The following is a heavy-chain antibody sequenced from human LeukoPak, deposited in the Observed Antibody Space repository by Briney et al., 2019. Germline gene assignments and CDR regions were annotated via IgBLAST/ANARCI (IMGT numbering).Heavy chain of an antibody. CDR3: ARDYGYSYGSPPLLDY. CDR2: ISYDGSNK. D-gene: IGHD5-18*01. J-gene: IGHJ4*02. V-gene: IGHV3-30-3*01. CDR1: GFTFSSYA. Sequence: QPGRSLRLSCAASGFTFSSYAMHWVRQAPGKGLEWVAVISYDGSNKYYADSVKDRFTISRDNSKNTLYLQMNSLRAEDTAVYYCARDYGYSYGSPPLLDYWGQGTLVTVSS.